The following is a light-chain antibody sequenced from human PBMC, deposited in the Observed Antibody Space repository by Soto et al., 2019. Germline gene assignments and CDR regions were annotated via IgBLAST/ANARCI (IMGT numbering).Light chain of an antibody. J-gene: IGLJ1*01. Sequence: QSALTQPASVSGSPGQSITISCTGTSSDVGSYNVVSWYQQHLGKAPKLLIYEVSKRPSGVSDRFSGSKSGNTASLTISGLQAEDEADYHCCSYAGSSSAYVFGTGTKVTVL. CDR2: EVS. CDR3: CSYAGSSSAYV. V-gene: IGLV2-23*02. CDR1: SSDVGSYNV.